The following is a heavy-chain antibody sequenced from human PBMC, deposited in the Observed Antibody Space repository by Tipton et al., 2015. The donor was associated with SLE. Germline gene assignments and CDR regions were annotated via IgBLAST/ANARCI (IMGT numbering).Heavy chain of an antibody. D-gene: IGHD6-25*01. CDR1: GGSISSGGYY. Sequence: TLSRTCTVSGGSISSGGYYWNWIRQPPGKGLEWIGYIYYSGSTNYNPSLKSRVTISVDTSKNQFSLKLSSVTAADTAVYYCARDGVGKSGPGYFQHWGQGTLVTVSS. V-gene: IGHV4-61*08. J-gene: IGHJ1*01. CDR2: IYYSGST. CDR3: ARDGVGKSGPGYFQH.